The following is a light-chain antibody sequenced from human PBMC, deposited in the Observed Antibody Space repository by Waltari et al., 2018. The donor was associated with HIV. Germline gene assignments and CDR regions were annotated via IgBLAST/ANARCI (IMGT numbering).Light chain of an antibody. CDR2: GAS. J-gene: IGKJ1*01. CDR3: QQYNNWPRT. CDR1: QSVSSN. Sequence: EIVMTQSPATLSVSPGESVTLSCRASQSVSSNLAWYQQRRGQAPRLLIYGASTRATGIPARFSGSGSATEFTLTVSSLRSEDFAVYYCQQYNNWPRTFGQGTKVEIK. V-gene: IGKV3-15*01.